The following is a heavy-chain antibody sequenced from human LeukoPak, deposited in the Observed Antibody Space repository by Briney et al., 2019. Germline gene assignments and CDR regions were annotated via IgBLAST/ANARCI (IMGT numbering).Heavy chain of an antibody. J-gene: IGHJ4*02. CDR1: GGTFSSYG. CDR3: ARDYCSSTSCLFDY. CDR2: INPNTGGT. Sequence: ASVKVSCKASGGTFSSYGISWVRQAPGQGLEWMGRINPNTGGTDYAQKFQGRVTMTRDTSISAAYMDLSRLRSDDTAVYYCARDYCSSTSCLFDYWGQGTLVTVSS. V-gene: IGHV1-2*06. D-gene: IGHD2-2*01.